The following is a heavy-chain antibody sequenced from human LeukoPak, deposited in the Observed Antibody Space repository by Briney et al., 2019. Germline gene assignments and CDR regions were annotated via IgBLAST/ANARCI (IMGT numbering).Heavy chain of an antibody. CDR1: GGSISSYY. CDR2: IYYGGST. Sequence: SSETLSFTCTVSGGSISSYYWSWIRQPPGKGLEWIGYIYYGGSTNYNPSLKSRVTISVDTSKNQFSLKLSSVTAADTAVYYYARLLRYSNYYYYGMDVWGQGTTVTVSS. CDR3: ARLLRYSNYYYYGMDV. V-gene: IGHV4-59*08. D-gene: IGHD4-11*01. J-gene: IGHJ6*02.